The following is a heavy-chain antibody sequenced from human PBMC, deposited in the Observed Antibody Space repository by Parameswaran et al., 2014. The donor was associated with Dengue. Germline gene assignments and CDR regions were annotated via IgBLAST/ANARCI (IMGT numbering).Heavy chain of an antibody. V-gene: IGHV3-11*01. J-gene: IGHJ3*02. Sequence: QMPGKGLEWVSYISSSGSTIYYADSVKGRFTISRDNAKNSLYLQMNSLRAEDTAVYYCARDGYLGTVPGGFDIWGQGTMVTVSS. CDR2: ISSSGSTI. CDR3: ARDGYLGTVPGGFDI. D-gene: IGHD5-18*01.